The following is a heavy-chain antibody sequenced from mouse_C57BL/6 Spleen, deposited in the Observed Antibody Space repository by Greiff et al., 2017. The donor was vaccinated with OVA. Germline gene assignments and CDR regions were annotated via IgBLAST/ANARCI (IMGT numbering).Heavy chain of an antibody. J-gene: IGHJ2*01. V-gene: IGHV1-53*01. CDR3: ARSLFITTVVATDFDY. CDR1: GYTFTSYW. Sequence: QVQLQQPGTELVKPAASVKLSCKASGYTFTSYWMHWVKQRPGQGLEWIGNINPSNGGTNYNEKFKSKATLTVDKSSSTAYMQLSSLTSEDSAVYYCARSLFITTVVATDFDYWGQGTTLTVSS. D-gene: IGHD1-1*01. CDR2: INPSNGGT.